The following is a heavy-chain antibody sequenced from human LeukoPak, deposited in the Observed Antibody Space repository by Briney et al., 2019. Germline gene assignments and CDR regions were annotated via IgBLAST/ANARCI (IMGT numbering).Heavy chain of an antibody. CDR1: GVTLSSYA. J-gene: IGHJ6*02. CDR3: ARAGDGMDV. CDR2: INHSGST. V-gene: IGHV4-34*01. Sequence: NSGGSLRLSCAASGVTLSSYAMSWIRQPPGKGLEWIGEINHSGSTNYNPSLKSRVTISVDTSKNQFSLKLSSVTAADTAVYYCARAGDGMDVWGQGTTVTVSS.